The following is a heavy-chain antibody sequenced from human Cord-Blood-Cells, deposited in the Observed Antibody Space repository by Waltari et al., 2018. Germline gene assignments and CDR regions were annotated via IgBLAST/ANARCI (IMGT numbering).Heavy chain of an antibody. J-gene: IGHJ3*02. D-gene: IGHD3-22*01. CDR3: ARDFLTYYDSSGYAFDI. CDR2: INPNSGGT. Sequence: QVQLVQSGAEVKKPGASVKVSCKASGYTFTGYYMHWVRQAPGQGLEWMGWINPNSGGTNYAQKFQGWVTMTRDTSISTAYMELSRLRSDDTAMYYCARDFLTYYDSSGYAFDIWGQGTMVTVSS. CDR1: GYTFTGYY. V-gene: IGHV1-2*04.